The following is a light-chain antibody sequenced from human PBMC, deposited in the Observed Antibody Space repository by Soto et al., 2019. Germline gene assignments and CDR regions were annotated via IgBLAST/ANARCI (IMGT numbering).Light chain of an antibody. CDR1: QSVSSN. CDR2: GAS. J-gene: IGKJ5*01. V-gene: IGKV3-20*01. Sequence: EIVMTQSPATLSVSPGERATRSCRASQSVSSNLAWYQQKPGQAPRLLIYGASTRATGIPDRFSGSGSGTDFTLTISRLEPEDFAVYYCQQYGSSPTFGQGTRLEIK. CDR3: QQYGSSPT.